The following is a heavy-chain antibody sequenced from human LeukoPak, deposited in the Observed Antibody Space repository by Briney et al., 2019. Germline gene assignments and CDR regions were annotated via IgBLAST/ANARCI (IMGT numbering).Heavy chain of an antibody. J-gene: IGHJ2*01. V-gene: IGHV3-23*01. CDR3: AKDIEVAITGHYFDL. CDR1: GFTFSSYA. CDR2: ISGSGFST. Sequence: GGSLRLSCAASGFTFSSYAMSWVRQAPGQGLEWLSAISGSGFSTHYANSVKGRFTISRDNSKTTLFLQMNSLRAEDTALYYCAKDIEVAITGHYFDLWGRGTLVAVSS. D-gene: IGHD3-22*01.